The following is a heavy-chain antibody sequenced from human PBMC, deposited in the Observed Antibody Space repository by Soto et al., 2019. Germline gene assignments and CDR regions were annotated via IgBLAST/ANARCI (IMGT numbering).Heavy chain of an antibody. V-gene: IGHV1-18*01. J-gene: IGHJ6*02. CDR1: GYTFTSYG. CDR3: ARDRTTFGVVIKNYYYGMDV. Sequence: QVQLVQSGAEVKKPGASVKVSCKASGYTFTSYGISWVRQAPGQGLEWMGCISAYSFNTNYAQKFQGRLTMTTDTSTNTADMELRSLRSDDTAVYYCARDRTTFGVVIKNYYYGMDVWGQGTTVTVSS. CDR2: ISAYSFNT. D-gene: IGHD3-3*01.